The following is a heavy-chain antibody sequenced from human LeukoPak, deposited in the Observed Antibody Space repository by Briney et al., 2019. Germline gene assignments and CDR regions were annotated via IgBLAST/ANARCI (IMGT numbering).Heavy chain of an antibody. CDR3: AIWTSGNY. CDR1: QFTFNGSW. CDR2: MDPTGSQK. Sequence: AGGSLRLSCADSQFTFNGSWVNWVRQAPGKGLEWVANMDPTGSQKRYVDSVRGRFTISKDNPGASLYLDMHSLRAEDTAIYCCAIWTSGNYWGQGTLVTVSS. D-gene: IGHD1-1*01. J-gene: IGHJ4*02. V-gene: IGHV3-7*01.